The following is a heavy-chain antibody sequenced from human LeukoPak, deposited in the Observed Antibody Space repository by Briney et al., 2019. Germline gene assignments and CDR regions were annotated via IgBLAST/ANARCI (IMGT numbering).Heavy chain of an antibody. CDR1: GGSFSGYY. V-gene: IGHV4-34*01. J-gene: IGHJ6*02. Sequence: PSETLSLTCAVYGGSFSGYYWSWIRQPPGKGLEWIGEINHSGSTNYNPSLKSRVTISVDTSKNQFSLKLSSVTAADTAVYYCARKGSRGYYGMDVWGQGTTVTVSS. CDR3: ARKGSRGYYGMDV. D-gene: IGHD3-10*01. CDR2: INHSGST.